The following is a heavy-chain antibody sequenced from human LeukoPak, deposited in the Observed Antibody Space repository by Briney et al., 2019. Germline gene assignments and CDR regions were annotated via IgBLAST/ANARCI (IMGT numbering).Heavy chain of an antibody. J-gene: IGHJ5*02. V-gene: IGHV1-46*01. D-gene: IGHD1-26*01. CDR2: INPSGGST. Sequence: ASVKVSCKASGYTFTSYYMHWARQAPGQGLEWMGIINPSGGSTSYAQKFQGRVTMTRDMSTSTDYMELSSLRSEDTAIYYCARDNSVGDNAWWFDPWGQGTLVTVSS. CDR3: ARDNSVGDNAWWFDP. CDR1: GYTFTSYY.